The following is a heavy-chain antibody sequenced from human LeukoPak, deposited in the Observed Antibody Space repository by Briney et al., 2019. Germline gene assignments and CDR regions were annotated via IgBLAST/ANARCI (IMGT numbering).Heavy chain of an antibody. CDR2: IYHSGST. J-gene: IGHJ4*02. CDR3: ARGQGIFGVVNFDY. D-gene: IGHD3-3*01. V-gene: IGHV4-38-2*02. Sequence: SETLSLTCTVSGYSISSGYYWGWIRQPPGKGLEWIGSIYHSGSTYYNPSLKSRVTISVDTSKNQFSLKLSSVTAADTAVYYCARGQGIFGVVNFDYWGQGTLVTVSS. CDR1: GYSISSGYY.